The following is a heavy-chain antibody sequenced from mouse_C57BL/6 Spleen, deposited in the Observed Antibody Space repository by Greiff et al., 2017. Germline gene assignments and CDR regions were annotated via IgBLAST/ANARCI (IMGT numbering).Heavy chain of an antibody. CDR2: ISDGGSYT. CDR3: ARGGDDYGYFDY. V-gene: IGHV5-4*01. D-gene: IGHD2-4*01. Sequence: EVHLVESGGGLVKPGGSLKLSCAASGFTFSSYAMSWVRQTPEKRLEWVATISDGGSYTYYPDNVKGRFTISRDNAKNNLYLQMSHLKSEDTAMYYCARGGDDYGYFDYWGQGTTLTVSS. J-gene: IGHJ2*01. CDR1: GFTFSSYA.